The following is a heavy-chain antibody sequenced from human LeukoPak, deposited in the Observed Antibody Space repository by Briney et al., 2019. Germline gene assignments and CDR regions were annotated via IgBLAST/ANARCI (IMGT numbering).Heavy chain of an antibody. J-gene: IGHJ3*02. CDR2: ISWNSGSI. V-gene: IGHV3-9*01. Sequence: PGRSLRLSCAASGFTFDDYAMHWVRQAPGKGLEWVSGISWNSGSIGYADSVKGRFTISRDNAKSSLYLRMNSLRAEDTALYYCAKGLYYYGSGSPLDIWGQGTMVTVSS. CDR1: GFTFDDYA. CDR3: AKGLYYYGSGSPLDI. D-gene: IGHD3-10*01.